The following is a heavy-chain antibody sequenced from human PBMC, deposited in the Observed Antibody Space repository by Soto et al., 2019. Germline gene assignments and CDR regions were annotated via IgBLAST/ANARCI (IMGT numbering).Heavy chain of an antibody. CDR2: ISGSGGST. D-gene: IGHD3-16*01. Sequence: EVQLLESGGGLVQPGGSLRLSCAASGFTFSSYAMSWVRQAPGKGLEWVSAISGSGGSTYYADSVKGRFTIARDNSKNTLYLQMNSLRAEDTAVYYCAKAYGYYYYYGMDVWGQGTTVTVSS. V-gene: IGHV3-23*01. J-gene: IGHJ6*02. CDR3: AKAYGYYYYYGMDV. CDR1: GFTFSSYA.